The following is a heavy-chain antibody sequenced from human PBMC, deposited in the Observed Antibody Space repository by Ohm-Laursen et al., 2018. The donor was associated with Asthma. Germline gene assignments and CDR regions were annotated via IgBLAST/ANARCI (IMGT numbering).Heavy chain of an antibody. Sequence: SLRLSCAASGFIVSDYFMHWVRQRPGEGLVWLSHLFPDGRSTNYADSVRGRFTISRDNAKNTLYLQMNSLRAEDTAVYYCARARSGSSYDYWGQGTLVTVSS. J-gene: IGHJ4*02. V-gene: IGHV3-74*01. CDR3: ARARSGSSYDY. CDR1: GFIVSDYF. D-gene: IGHD1-26*01. CDR2: LFPDGRST.